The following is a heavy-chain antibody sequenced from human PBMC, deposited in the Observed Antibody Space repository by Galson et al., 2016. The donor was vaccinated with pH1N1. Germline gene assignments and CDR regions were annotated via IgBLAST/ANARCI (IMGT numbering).Heavy chain of an antibody. Sequence: CAISGDSVSSNSAAWNWIRQSPSRGLEWLGRTYYRSKWYNDYAVSVKSRITINPDTSENQFSLQLNSVTPEDTAVYYCARGGFYYDSSGPSYGMDVWGQGTTVTVSS. V-gene: IGHV6-1*01. D-gene: IGHD3-22*01. CDR1: GDSVSSNSAA. J-gene: IGHJ6*02. CDR3: ARGGFYYDSSGPSYGMDV. CDR2: TYYRSKWYN.